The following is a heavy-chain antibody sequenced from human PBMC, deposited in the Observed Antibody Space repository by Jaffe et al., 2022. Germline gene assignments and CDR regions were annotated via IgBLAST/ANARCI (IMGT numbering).Heavy chain of an antibody. J-gene: IGHJ4*02. Sequence: QVQLQESGPGLVKPSETLSLTCTVSGGSISSYYWSWIRQPPGKGLEWIGYIYYSGSTNYNPSLKSRVTISVDTSKNQFSLKLSSVTAADTAVYYCARVYSGWYVDYWGQGTLVTVSS. V-gene: IGHV4-59*01. CDR3: ARVYSGWYVDY. CDR1: GGSISSYY. CDR2: IYYSGST. D-gene: IGHD6-19*01.